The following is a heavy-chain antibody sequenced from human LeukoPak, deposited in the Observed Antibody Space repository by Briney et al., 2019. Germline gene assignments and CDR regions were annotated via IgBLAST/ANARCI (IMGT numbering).Heavy chain of an antibody. J-gene: IGHJ4*02. CDR2: IYYSGST. Sequence: SETLSLTCTVSGGSTSSSSYYWGWIRQPPGKGLEWIGGIYYSGSTYYNPSLKSRVTISVDTSKNQFSLKLCSVTAADTAVYYCARLYHYSGSYSYFDYWGQGTLVTVSS. CDR3: ARLYHYSGSYSYFDY. CDR1: GGSTSSSSYY. V-gene: IGHV4-39*01. D-gene: IGHD1-26*01.